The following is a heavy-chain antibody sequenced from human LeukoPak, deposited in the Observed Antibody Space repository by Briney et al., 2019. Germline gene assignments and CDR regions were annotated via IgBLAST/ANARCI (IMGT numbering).Heavy chain of an antibody. CDR2: IYSGGST. Sequence: GGSLRLSCAASGFTVSSNYMSWVRQAPGKGLEWVSVIYSGGSTYYADSVKGRFTISRDNSKNTLYLQMNSLRAEDTAVYYCAKDTYDILTGHDAFDIWGQGTMVTVSS. V-gene: IGHV3-66*01. CDR3: AKDTYDILTGHDAFDI. D-gene: IGHD3-9*01. CDR1: GFTVSSNY. J-gene: IGHJ3*02.